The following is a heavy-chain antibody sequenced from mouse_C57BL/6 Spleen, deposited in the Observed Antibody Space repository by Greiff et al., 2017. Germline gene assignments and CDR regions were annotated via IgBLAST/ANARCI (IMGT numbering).Heavy chain of an antibody. J-gene: IGHJ4*01. CDR2: IYPGSGST. CDR1: GYNFTSYW. V-gene: IGHV1-55*01. CDR3: SREIYFYGSICNAMYY. Sequence: QVQLKQPGAELVKPGASVKMSCKASGYNFTSYWITWVKQRPGQGLEWIGDIYPGSGSTNYNETFKRKATLTIDTSSSTAYIQLNSLTSEDSAVYDCSREIYFYGSICNAMYYWGQGTSVTVSS. D-gene: IGHD1-1*01.